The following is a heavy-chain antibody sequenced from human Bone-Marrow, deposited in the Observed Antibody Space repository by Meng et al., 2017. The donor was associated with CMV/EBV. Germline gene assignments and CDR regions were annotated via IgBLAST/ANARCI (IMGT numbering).Heavy chain of an antibody. CDR3: AKDQRYSSGSDF. V-gene: IGHV3-30-3*02. Sequence: GGSLRLSCAASGFTFSSYAMHWVRQAPGKGLEWVAVISYDGSNKYYADSVKGRFTISRDNSKNTLYLQMNSLRAEDMAVYYCAKDQRYSSGSDFWGQGTLVTVSS. CDR2: ISYDGSNK. CDR1: GFTFSSYA. J-gene: IGHJ4*02. D-gene: IGHD6-19*01.